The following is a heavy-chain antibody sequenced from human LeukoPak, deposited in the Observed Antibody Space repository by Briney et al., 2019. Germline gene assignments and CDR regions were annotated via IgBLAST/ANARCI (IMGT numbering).Heavy chain of an antibody. CDR2: IRYDGSNK. V-gene: IGHV3-30*02. D-gene: IGHD3-10*01. Sequence: PGGSLRLSCAASGFTFSSYGMHWVRQAPGKGLEWVAFIRYDGSNKYYADSVKGRFTISRDNAKNSLYLQMNSLRAEDTAVYYCARAARVRGANPMRYYFDYWGQGTLVTVSS. J-gene: IGHJ4*02. CDR1: GFTFSSYG. CDR3: ARAARVRGANPMRYYFDY.